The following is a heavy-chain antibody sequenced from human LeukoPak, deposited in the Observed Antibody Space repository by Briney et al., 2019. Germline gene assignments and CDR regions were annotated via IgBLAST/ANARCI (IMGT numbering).Heavy chain of an antibody. J-gene: IGHJ4*02. CDR2: IRSEDRGGTA. CDR3: TADLWW. Sequence: GGSLRLSCLASGLTFNSAWMAWVRQAPGKGLEWVGRIRSEDRGGTADYAAPVKGRFTISRDDSKNTTYLQMNSLKSEDTAVYHCTADLWWWGQGALVTVAS. CDR1: GLTFNSAW. D-gene: IGHD2-21*01. V-gene: IGHV3-15*01.